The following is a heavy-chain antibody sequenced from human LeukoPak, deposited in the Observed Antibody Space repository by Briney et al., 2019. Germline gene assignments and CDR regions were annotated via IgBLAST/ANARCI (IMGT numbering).Heavy chain of an antibody. CDR1: GFTDSDQW. V-gene: IGHV3-7*01. CDR3: ARGGRTGYY. CDR2: IKQDGSEK. J-gene: IGHJ4*02. Sequence: PGGSLRLSCTASGFTDSDQWMNWVRQAPGKGLEWVANIKQDGSEKYNVGSVKGRFTTSRNNAKISLYLQMNSLRAEDTAVYYCARGGRTGYYWGQGTLVTVSS. D-gene: IGHD1-14*01.